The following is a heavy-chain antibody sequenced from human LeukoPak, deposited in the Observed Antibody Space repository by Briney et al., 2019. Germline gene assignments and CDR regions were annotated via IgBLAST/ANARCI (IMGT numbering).Heavy chain of an antibody. J-gene: IGHJ4*02. Sequence: SVKVSCKASGYTFTGYYMHWVRQAPGQGLEWMGWINAGNGNTKCSQEFQGRVTITRDTSASTAYMELSSLRSEDMAVYYCARLAAAGTEVDYWGQGTLVTVSS. CDR1: GYTFTGYY. CDR3: ARLAAAGTEVDY. CDR2: INAGNGNT. D-gene: IGHD6-13*01. V-gene: IGHV1-3*03.